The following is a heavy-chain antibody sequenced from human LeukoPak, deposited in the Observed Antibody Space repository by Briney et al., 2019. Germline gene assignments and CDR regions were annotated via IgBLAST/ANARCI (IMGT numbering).Heavy chain of an antibody. V-gene: IGHV1-2*02. CDR3: ARDYVYDSSLGTFDI. D-gene: IGHD3-22*01. Sequence: ASVKVSCKASGYTFTGYYMHWVRQAPGQGLEWMGWINPNSGGTNYAQSFQGRVTMTRDTSISTAYMELSRLRSDDTAVYYCARDYVYDSSLGTFDIWGQGTMVTVSS. CDR2: INPNSGGT. J-gene: IGHJ3*02. CDR1: GYTFTGYY.